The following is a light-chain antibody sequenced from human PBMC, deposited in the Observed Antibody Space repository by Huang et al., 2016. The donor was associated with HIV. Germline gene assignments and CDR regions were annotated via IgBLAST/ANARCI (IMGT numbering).Light chain of an antibody. CDR2: AAS. V-gene: IGKV1-39*01. J-gene: IGKJ4*01. CDR1: ENIVYS. Sequence: DIQLTPSPSSLSASGGDGITITCRASENIVYSLSWFRQRPGRAPEALIYAASRLLGGVPSKFRATGSGTNFTLSINSLGPEDFATYYCQQSRGLPRTYGGGTKVDI. CDR3: QQSRGLPRT.